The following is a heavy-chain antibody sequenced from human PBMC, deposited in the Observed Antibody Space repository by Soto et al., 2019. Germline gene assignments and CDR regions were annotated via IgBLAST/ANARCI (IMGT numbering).Heavy chain of an antibody. Sequence: EVQLVESWGGLVKPGGSLRLACAAAGFTFSSYSMNWVRQAPGKGLEWVSLISSSSSYIYYADSVKGRFTISRDNAKNSLYLQMNSLRAEDTAVYYCARDRGGDLKAFDILGQGTMVTVSS. CDR2: ISSSSSYI. J-gene: IGHJ3*02. V-gene: IGHV3-21*01. CDR3: ARDRGGDLKAFDI. CDR1: GFTFSSYS. D-gene: IGHD3-10*01.